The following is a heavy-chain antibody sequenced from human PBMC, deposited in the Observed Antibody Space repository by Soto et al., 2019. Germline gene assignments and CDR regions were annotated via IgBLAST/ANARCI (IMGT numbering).Heavy chain of an antibody. Sequence: GESLKISCKASGYSFTNYWIGWVRQMPGKGLEWMGTIYPGDSDTRYSPSFQGQVTFSVDKSINTAYLHWTSLKASDTAIYYCAIQPPQDSSAWYTWGQGTLVTVSS. D-gene: IGHD6-19*01. CDR1: GYSFTNYW. CDR2: IYPGDSDT. V-gene: IGHV5-51*01. J-gene: IGHJ4*02. CDR3: AIQPPQDSSAWYT.